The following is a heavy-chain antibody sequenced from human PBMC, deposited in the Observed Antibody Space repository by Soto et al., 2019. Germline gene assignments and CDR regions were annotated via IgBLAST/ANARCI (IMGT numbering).Heavy chain of an antibody. V-gene: IGHV1-46*01. J-gene: IGHJ4*02. CDR1: GYTFTSYY. CDR2: INPSGGST. D-gene: IGHD1-26*01. CDR3: ARTGPKVGATDFDY. Sequence: QVQLVQSGAEVKKPGASVKVSCKASGYTFTSYYIHWVRQAPGQGLEWMGIINPSGGSTSYAQKFQGRVTMTRDTSTSTVYMELSSLTSEDTTVYYCARTGPKVGATDFDYWGQGTLVTVSS.